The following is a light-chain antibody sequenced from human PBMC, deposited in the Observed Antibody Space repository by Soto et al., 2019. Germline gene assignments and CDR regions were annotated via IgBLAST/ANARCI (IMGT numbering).Light chain of an antibody. CDR1: SRDVGYYDS. CDR2: DVS. CDR3: NSYTTSTTPV. J-gene: IGLJ1*01. V-gene: IGLV2-14*01. Sequence: QSVLTQPASVSGSPGQSITISCTGTSRDVGYYDSVSWYQHLPDKAPKLLIFDVSDRPSGISDRFSGSKSGNTASLTISGLQADDEADYYCNSYTTSTTPVFGTGTKLTVL.